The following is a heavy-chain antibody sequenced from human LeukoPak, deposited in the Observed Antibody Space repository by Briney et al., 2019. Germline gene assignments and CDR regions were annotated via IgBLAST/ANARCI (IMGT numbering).Heavy chain of an antibody. Sequence: SETLSLTCAVSGDSISGTDWWSWVRQTPGKGLEWIGEIHHTGITNYNPSLKSRVTISLDRSKNQFSLNLTSLTAADTAVYYCAREGLLGIGDYWGQGALVTVSS. D-gene: IGHD7-27*01. CDR3: AREGLLGIGDY. J-gene: IGHJ4*02. CDR2: IHHTGIT. V-gene: IGHV4-4*02. CDR1: GDSISGTDW.